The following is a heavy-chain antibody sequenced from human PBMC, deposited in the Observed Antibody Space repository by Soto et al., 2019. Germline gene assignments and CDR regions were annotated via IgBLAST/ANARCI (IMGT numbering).Heavy chain of an antibody. V-gene: IGHV3-33*01. D-gene: IGHD6-13*01. J-gene: IGHJ6*02. Sequence: LRLSCAASGFTFSSYGMHWVRQAPGKGLEWVAVIWYDGSNKYYADSVKGRFTISRDNSKNTLYLQMNSLRAEDTAVFFCARFSSSSWYWYYYGMDVWGQGTTVTFSS. CDR3: ARFSSSSWYWYYYGMDV. CDR2: IWYDGSNK. CDR1: GFTFSSYG.